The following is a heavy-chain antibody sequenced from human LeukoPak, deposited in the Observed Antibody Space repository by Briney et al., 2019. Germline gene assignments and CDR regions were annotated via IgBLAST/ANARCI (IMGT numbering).Heavy chain of an antibody. D-gene: IGHD3-10*01. V-gene: IGHV1-18*01. Sequence: EASVKVSCKASGGTFSSYAISWVRQAPGQGLEWMGWISAYNGNTNYAQKLQGRVTMTTDTSTSTAYMELRSLRSDDTAVYYCAREHYSTIDYWGQGTLVTVSS. CDR1: GGTFSSYA. J-gene: IGHJ4*02. CDR2: ISAYNGNT. CDR3: AREHYSTIDY.